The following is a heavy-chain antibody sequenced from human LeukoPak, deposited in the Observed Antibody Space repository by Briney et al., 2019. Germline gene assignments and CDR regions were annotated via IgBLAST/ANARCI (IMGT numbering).Heavy chain of an antibody. J-gene: IGHJ3*02. CDR3: ARDRSQGYFDWLLSNTNAFDI. V-gene: IGHV1-18*01. D-gene: IGHD3-9*01. CDR2: ISAYNGNT. CDR1: GYTFTSHD. Sequence: ASVKVSCKASGYTFTSHDINWVRQAPGQGLEWMGWISAYNGNTNYAQKLQGRVTMTTDTSTSTAYMELRSLRSDDTAVYYCARDRSQGYFDWLLSNTNAFDIWGQGTMVTVSS.